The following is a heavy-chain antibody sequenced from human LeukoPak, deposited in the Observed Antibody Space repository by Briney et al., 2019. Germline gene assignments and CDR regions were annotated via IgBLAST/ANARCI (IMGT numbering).Heavy chain of an antibody. CDR3: AKDSRITMVRGAFDY. CDR2: ISWNSGSI. CDR1: GFTFDDYA. D-gene: IGHD3-10*01. Sequence: GGSLRLSCAASGFTFDDYAMHWVRQAPGKGLEWVSGISWNSGSIGYADSVKGRFTISRDNAKNSLYLQMNSLRAEDTALYYCAKDSRITMVRGAFDYWGQGTLVTVSS. V-gene: IGHV3-9*01. J-gene: IGHJ4*02.